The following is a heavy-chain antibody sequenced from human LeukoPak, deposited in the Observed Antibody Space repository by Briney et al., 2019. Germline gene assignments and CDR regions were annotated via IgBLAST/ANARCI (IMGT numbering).Heavy chain of an antibody. CDR3: ARDVPYCSTTSCYVFDI. J-gene: IGHJ3*02. V-gene: IGHV4-59*01. Sequence: PETLSLTCTVSGDSISTFSWSWIRQSPGKGLEWIGYFYYAGSTNYNPSLQSRATISVDTSQNLFSLKLSSVNAADTAVYYCARDVPYCSTTSCYVFDIWGQGTMVTVSS. CDR2: FYYAGST. D-gene: IGHD2-2*01. CDR1: GDSISTFS.